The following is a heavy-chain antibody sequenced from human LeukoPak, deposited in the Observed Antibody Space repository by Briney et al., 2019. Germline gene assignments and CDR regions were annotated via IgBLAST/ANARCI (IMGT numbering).Heavy chain of an antibody. Sequence: PGGSLGLSCAASGFIFSSYSMHWVRLAPGKGQEWVAFIRNDGSIRHYADSVKGRFIISRDNSKNTLFLQMNSLRAEDTAVYYCAKGQAGYGHGFLFDYWGQGTLVTVSS. CDR2: IRNDGSIR. V-gene: IGHV3-30*02. CDR1: GFIFSSYS. D-gene: IGHD5-18*01. CDR3: AKGQAGYGHGFLFDY. J-gene: IGHJ4*02.